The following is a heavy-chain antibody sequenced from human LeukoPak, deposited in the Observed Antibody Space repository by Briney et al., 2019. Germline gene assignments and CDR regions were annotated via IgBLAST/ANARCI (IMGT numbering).Heavy chain of an antibody. Sequence: GGSLRLSXTASGFTFGGYAMSWVRQAPGKGLEWVGFIRSKAYGGTTEYAASVKGRFTISRDDSKSIAYLQMNSLKTEDTAVYYCTRVTSPYDYGDYWGQGTLVTVSS. CDR1: GFTFGGYA. J-gene: IGHJ4*02. V-gene: IGHV3-49*04. D-gene: IGHD3-16*01. CDR2: IRSKAYGGTT. CDR3: TRVTSPYDYGDY.